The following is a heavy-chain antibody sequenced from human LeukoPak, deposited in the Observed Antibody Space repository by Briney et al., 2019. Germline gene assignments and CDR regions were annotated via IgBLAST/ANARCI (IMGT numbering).Heavy chain of an antibody. J-gene: IGHJ6*03. CDR1: GGTFSSYA. D-gene: IGHD3-3*01. Sequence: SSVKVSCKASGGTFSSYAISWVRQAPGQALEWMGGIIPIFGTANYAQKFQGRVTITTDESTSTAYMELSSLRSEDTAVYYCARGVRFLGENYMDVWGKGTTVTVSS. CDR3: ARGVRFLGENYMDV. CDR2: IIPIFGTA. V-gene: IGHV1-69*05.